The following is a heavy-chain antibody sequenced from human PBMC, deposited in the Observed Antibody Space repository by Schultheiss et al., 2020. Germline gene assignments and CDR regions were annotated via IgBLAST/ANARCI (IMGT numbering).Heavy chain of an antibody. CDR2: ISGSGGTR. D-gene: IGHD2-8*02. CDR3: AREIGTGDY. V-gene: IGHV3-23*01. CDR1: GFTSSNYV. Sequence: GGSLRLSCAASGFTSSNYVINWVRQAPGKGLKWVSAISGSGGTRYYADSVKGRFTISRENSKNTVYLQMDSLTAEDTAVYYCAREIGTGDYWGQGTLVTVS. J-gene: IGHJ4*02.